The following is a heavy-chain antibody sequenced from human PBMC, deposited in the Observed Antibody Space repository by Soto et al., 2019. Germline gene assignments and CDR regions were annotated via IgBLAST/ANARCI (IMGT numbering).Heavy chain of an antibody. CDR3: AKDEIIAVAGTFLY. D-gene: IGHD6-19*01. CDR1: GFTFSSYA. J-gene: IGHJ4*02. CDR2: IRGSGGST. V-gene: IGHV3-23*01. Sequence: EVQLLESGGGLVQPGGSLRLSCAASGFTFSSYAMSWVRQAPGKGLEWVSAIRGSGGSTYYADSVKGRFTISRDNSKNTLYLQMNSLRAEDTAVYYFAKDEIIAVAGTFLYWGPGTLVTVSS.